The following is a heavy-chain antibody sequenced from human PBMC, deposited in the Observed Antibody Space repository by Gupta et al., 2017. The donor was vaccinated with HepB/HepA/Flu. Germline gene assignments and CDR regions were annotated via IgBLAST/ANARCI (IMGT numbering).Heavy chain of an antibody. J-gene: IGHJ6*03. CDR1: GYSFTSYW. D-gene: IGHD3-3*01. CDR3: ARRITIFGAVGYYYYMDV. V-gene: IGHV5-51*01. Sequence: KGSGYSFTSYWIGWVRQMPGKGLEWMGIIYPGDSDTRYSPSFQGQVTISADKSISTAYLQWSSLKASDTAMYYCARRITIFGAVGYYYYMDVWGKGTTVTVSS. CDR2: IYPGDSDT.